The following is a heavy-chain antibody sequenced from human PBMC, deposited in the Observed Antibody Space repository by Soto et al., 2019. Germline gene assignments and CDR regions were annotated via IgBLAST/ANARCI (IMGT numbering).Heavy chain of an antibody. CDR2: ISAYNGNT. CDR3: ARDLYSSSWYGGGGGTHYYYGRDV. D-gene: IGHD6-13*01. V-gene: IGHV1-18*01. CDR1: GYTFTSYG. Sequence: ASVKVSCKASGYTFTSYGISCVRQAPGQGLEWMGWISAYNGNTNYAQKLQGRVTMTTDTSTSTAYMELRSLRSDDTAVYYCARDLYSSSWYGGGGGTHYYYGRDVWGQGTTVTVSS. J-gene: IGHJ6*02.